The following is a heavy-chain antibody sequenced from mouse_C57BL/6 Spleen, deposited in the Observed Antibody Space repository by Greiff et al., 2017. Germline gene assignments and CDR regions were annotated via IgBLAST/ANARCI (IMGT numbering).Heavy chain of an antibody. V-gene: IGHV5-12*01. Sequence: EVQRVESGGGLVQPGGSLKLSCAASGFTFSDYYMYWVRQTPEKRLEWVAYISNGGGSTYYPDTVKGRFTISRDNAKNTLYLQMSRLKSEDTSMYYCARRANWDVGWYFDVWGTGTTVTVSS. J-gene: IGHJ1*03. D-gene: IGHD4-1*01. CDR1: GFTFSDYY. CDR2: ISNGGGST. CDR3: ARRANWDVGWYFDV.